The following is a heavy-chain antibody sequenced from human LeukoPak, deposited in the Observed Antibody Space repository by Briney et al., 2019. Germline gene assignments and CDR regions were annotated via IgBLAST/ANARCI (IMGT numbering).Heavy chain of an antibody. V-gene: IGHV4-34*01. CDR3: ARGPRTVTTGFDY. CDR2: INHSGST. CDR1: GGSFSGYY. Sequence: TSETLSLTCAVYGGSFSGYYWSWIRQPPGKGLEWIGEINHSGSTNYNPSLKSRVTMSVDTSKNQFSLKLSSVTAADTAVYYCARGPRTVTTGFDYWGQGTLVTVSS. J-gene: IGHJ4*02. D-gene: IGHD4-17*01.